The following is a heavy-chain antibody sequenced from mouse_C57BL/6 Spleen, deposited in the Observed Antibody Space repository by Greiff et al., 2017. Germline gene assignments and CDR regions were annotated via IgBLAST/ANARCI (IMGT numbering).Heavy chain of an antibody. D-gene: IGHD1-1*01. Sequence: EVKLQESGAELVRPGASVKLSCTASGFNIKDYYMHWVQQRPEQGLEWIGRIDPEDGDTYYAPKFQGKATMTADTSSNTAYLQLSSLTSEDTAVYYCTCYYYGSGNYAMDYWGQGTSVTVAS. CDR3: TCYYYGSGNYAMDY. V-gene: IGHV14-1*01. CDR2: IDPEDGDT. J-gene: IGHJ4*01. CDR1: GFNIKDYY.